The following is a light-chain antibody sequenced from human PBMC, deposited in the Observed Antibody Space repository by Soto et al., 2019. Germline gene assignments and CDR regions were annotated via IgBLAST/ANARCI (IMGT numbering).Light chain of an antibody. CDR2: DVS. Sequence: QSALTQPASVSASPGQSITISCTGTSSDVGTYKYVYWYQHHPGKAPKLMIYDVSNRPSGVSNRFSGSKSRNTASLIISGLQTEDEADYYCSSYTTSSTLVFGGGTKLTVL. J-gene: IGLJ2*01. CDR1: SSDVGTYKY. V-gene: IGLV2-14*03. CDR3: SSYTTSSTLV.